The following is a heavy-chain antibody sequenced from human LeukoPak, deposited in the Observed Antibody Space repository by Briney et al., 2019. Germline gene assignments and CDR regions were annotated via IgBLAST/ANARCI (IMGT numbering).Heavy chain of an antibody. D-gene: IGHD3-22*01. CDR2: IYSGGST. J-gene: IGHJ4*02. CDR3: ARKADSSGSGDY. CDR1: GFSVSSNY. Sequence: GGSLRLSCAASGFSVSSNYMSWVRQAPGKGLECVSVIYSGGSTYYADSVKGRFTISRDNSKNTLYLQMNSLRAEDTAVYYCARKADSSGSGDYWGQGTLVTVSS. V-gene: IGHV3-53*01.